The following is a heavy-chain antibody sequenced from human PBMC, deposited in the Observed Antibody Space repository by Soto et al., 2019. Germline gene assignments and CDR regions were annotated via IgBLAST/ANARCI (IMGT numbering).Heavy chain of an antibody. D-gene: IGHD1-26*01. J-gene: IGHJ4*02. CDR3: ALALGPTTGLDY. Sequence: QVQLQESGPGLVKPSQTLSLTCSVSGASTVSHYHWTWIRQPPGKGLEWMRYIFNSGTTFYNPSLTSRFSISMDTSGNHFSLELRSVTAADTAVYYCALALGPTTGLDYWGQGTLVTVSS. CDR1: GASTVSHYH. CDR2: IFNSGTT. V-gene: IGHV4-31*02.